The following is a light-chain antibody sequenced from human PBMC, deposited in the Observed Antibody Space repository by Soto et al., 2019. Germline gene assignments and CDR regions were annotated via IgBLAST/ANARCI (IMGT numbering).Light chain of an antibody. CDR3: QQYNNWPPLT. Sequence: EIVMTQSPAPLSVSLGARATLSCRASQSVSRSLAWYQQIPGQAPRLLIYDASTRATGNPARFGGSGSGTEFTLTISSLQSEDFGGYYCQQYNNWPPLTFGGGTKVE. CDR1: QSVSRS. J-gene: IGKJ4*01. V-gene: IGKV3-15*01. CDR2: DAS.